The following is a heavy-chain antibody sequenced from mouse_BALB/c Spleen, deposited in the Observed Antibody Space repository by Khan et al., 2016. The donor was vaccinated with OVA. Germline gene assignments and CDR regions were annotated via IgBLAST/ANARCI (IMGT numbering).Heavy chain of an antibody. Sequence: VQLKQSGPGLVKLSQSLSLTCSVTGYSITSGYYWNWIRQFPGNKLEWMGYITSGGSFNYNTSLKNRISITRDTSNNQFFLKLDSVTLEDTATYKVARAGRWFDYWDEGTLVTVSA. CDR3: ARAGRWFDY. V-gene: IGHV3-6*02. D-gene: IGHD3-3*01. CDR2: ITSGGSF. J-gene: IGHJ3*01. CDR1: GYSITSGYY.